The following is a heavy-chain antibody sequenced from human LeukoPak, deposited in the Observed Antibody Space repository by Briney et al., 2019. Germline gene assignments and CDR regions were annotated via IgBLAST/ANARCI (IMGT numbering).Heavy chain of an antibody. J-gene: IGHJ4*02. Sequence: GRSLRLSCAASGFTCDDYAMHWVRQAPGKGLEWVSGINWNSGNIDYADSVKGRFTISRDNAKNSLYLQMNSLRAEDTALYYCAKGGGMISWGQGTLVTVSS. V-gene: IGHV3-9*01. D-gene: IGHD3/OR15-3a*01. CDR1: GFTCDDYA. CDR3: AKGGGMIS. CDR2: INWNSGNI.